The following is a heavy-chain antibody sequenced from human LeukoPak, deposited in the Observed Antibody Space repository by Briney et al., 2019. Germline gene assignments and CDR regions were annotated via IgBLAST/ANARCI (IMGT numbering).Heavy chain of an antibody. D-gene: IGHD2-15*01. V-gene: IGHV3-21*01. CDR3: ARDGASYCSGGSCCFGY. CDR1: GFTFSSYS. Sequence: GGSLRLSCVASGFTFSSYSLNWVRQAPGKGLEWVSSISRSSGNTYYADSVKGRFTISRDNAKNSLYLQMSSLRADDTAVYYCARDGASYCSGGSCCFGYWGQGTLVTVSS. J-gene: IGHJ4*02. CDR2: ISRSSGNT.